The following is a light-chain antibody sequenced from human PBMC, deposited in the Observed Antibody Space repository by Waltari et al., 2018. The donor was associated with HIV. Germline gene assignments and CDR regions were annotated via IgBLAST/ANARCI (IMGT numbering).Light chain of an antibody. J-gene: IGKJ5*01. CDR3: QQRSIWRLIT. CDR1: QSVSSY. V-gene: IGKV3-11*01. Sequence: EIVLTQSPATLSLSPGESATLSCRASQSVSSYLAWYQQKPGQAPRLLIDDASNRATGIPARFSGSGSGTDFTLTISSLEPEDFAVDYWQQRSIWRLITFGQGTRLEIK. CDR2: DAS.